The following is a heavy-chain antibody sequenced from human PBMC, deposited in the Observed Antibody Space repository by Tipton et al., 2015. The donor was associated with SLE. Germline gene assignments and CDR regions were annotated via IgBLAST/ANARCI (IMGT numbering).Heavy chain of an antibody. V-gene: IGHV4-61*05. CDR3: ARDQEWVVRGGAFEI. J-gene: IGHJ3*02. CDR1: GGSMNTINYY. CDR2: MYYSRST. D-gene: IGHD6-19*01. Sequence: TLSLTCTVSGGSMNTINYYWGWVRQSPGKGLEWIGYMYYSRSTSYSPSLKSRVTMSLDTSKNQFSLKLNSVTAADTAVYYCARDQEWVVRGGAFEIWGQGTKVTVSS.